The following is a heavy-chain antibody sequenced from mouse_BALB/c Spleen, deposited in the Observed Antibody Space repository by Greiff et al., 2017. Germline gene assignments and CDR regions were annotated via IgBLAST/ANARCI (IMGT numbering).Heavy chain of an antibody. V-gene: IGHV3-2*02. Sequence: EVQLQESGPGLVKPSQSLSLTCTVTGYSITSDYAWNWIRQFPGNKLEWMGYISYSGSTSYNPSLKSRISITRDTSKNQFFLQLNSVTTEDTATYYCARADYGSSYNWGQGTTLTVSS. D-gene: IGHD1-1*01. J-gene: IGHJ2*01. CDR1: GYSITSDYA. CDR3: ARADYGSSYN. CDR2: ISYSGST.